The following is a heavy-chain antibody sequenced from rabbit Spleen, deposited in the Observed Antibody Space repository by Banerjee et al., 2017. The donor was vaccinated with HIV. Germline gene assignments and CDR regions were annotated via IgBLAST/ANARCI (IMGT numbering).Heavy chain of an antibody. CDR1: GFTLSSYY. D-gene: IGHD1-1*01. CDR3: VRGASSTGYYSL. Sequence: QLKESGGGLVQPGGSLKLSCKASGFTLSSYYTNWVRQAPGKGLEWIGYIDPVFGITYYANWVNGRFSISRENAQNTLYLQLNSLTVADTATYFCVRGASSTGYYSLWGPGTLVTVS. J-gene: IGHJ4*01. CDR2: IDPVFGIT. V-gene: IGHV1S7*01.